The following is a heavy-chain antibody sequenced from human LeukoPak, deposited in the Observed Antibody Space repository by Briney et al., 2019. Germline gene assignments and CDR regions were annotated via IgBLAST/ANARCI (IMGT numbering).Heavy chain of an antibody. Sequence: ASVKVSCKASGYTFTSYDINWVRQATGQGLEWMGWMNPNSGNTGYALKFQGRVTMTRNTSISTAYMELSSLRSEDTAVYYCARSGPSADDAFDIWGQGTMVTVSS. J-gene: IGHJ3*02. CDR3: ARSGPSADDAFDI. CDR1: GYTFTSYD. D-gene: IGHD2-15*01. V-gene: IGHV1-8*01. CDR2: MNPNSGNT.